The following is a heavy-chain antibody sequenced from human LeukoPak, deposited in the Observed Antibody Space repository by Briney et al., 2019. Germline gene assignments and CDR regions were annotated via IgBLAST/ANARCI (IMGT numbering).Heavy chain of an antibody. D-gene: IGHD3-22*01. V-gene: IGHV3-74*01. CDR1: GFTFSTYW. Sequence: PGGSLRLSCAASGFTFSTYWMHWGRQAPGKGLVWVSRIKSDGGTNYADSVKGRFTISRDNAKKTVSLQMNSLRPEDTGVYYCARAPSEIGGYYPEYFRHWGQGTLVTVSS. CDR3: ARAPSEIGGYYPEYFRH. J-gene: IGHJ1*01. CDR2: IKSDGGT.